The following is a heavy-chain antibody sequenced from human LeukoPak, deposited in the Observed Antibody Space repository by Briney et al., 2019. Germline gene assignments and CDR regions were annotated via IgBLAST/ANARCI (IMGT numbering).Heavy chain of an antibody. CDR1: GYTFTSYG. CDR2: IHIYRGNT. V-gene: IGHV1-18*01. D-gene: IGHD6-13*01. J-gene: IGHJ5*02. CDR3: ARGVGITVADSFDP. Sequence: ASVKVSCKASGYTFTSYGISWVRQAPGQGLEWMGWIHIYRGNTNYAQKFQGRVTMTTDTSTSTVYMEVRGLRSDDTAMYYCARGVGITVADSFDPWGQGTLVTVSS.